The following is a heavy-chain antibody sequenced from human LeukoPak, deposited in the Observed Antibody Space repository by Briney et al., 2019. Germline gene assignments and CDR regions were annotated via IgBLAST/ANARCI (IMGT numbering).Heavy chain of an antibody. CDR2: IKQDGSEK. J-gene: IGHJ4*02. Sequence: GGSLRLSCAASGFTFSSYWMSWVRQAPGKGLERGANIKQDGSEKYYVDSVKGRFTISRDNAKNSLYLQMNSLRAEDTAVYYCAKAGGYSYGHLIWGQGTLVTVSS. CDR1: GFTFSSYW. D-gene: IGHD5-18*01. V-gene: IGHV3-7*03. CDR3: AKAGGYSYGHLI.